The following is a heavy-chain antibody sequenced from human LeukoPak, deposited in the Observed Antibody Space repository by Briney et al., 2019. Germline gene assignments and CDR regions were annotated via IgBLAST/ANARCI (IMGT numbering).Heavy chain of an antibody. CDR2: ISGSGGST. CDR1: GFTFSSYA. CDR3: AKDFSRFLESHYGMDV. Sequence: PGGSLRLSCAASGFTFSSYAMSWVRQAPGKGLEWVSAISGSGGSTYYADSVKGRFTISRDNSKNTLYLQMNSLRAEDTAVYYCAKDFSRFLESHYGMDVWGQGTTVTVSS. V-gene: IGHV3-23*01. D-gene: IGHD3-3*01. J-gene: IGHJ6*02.